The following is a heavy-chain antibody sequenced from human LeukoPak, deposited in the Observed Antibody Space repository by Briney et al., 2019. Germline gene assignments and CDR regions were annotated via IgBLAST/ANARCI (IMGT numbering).Heavy chain of an antibody. CDR1: GYTLTELS. Sequence: ASVKVSCKVSGYTLTELSMHWVRQAPGKGLEWMGGFDPEDGETIYAQKFQGRVTMTEDTSTDTAYMELSSLRSEDTAVYYCATDKVGYGGFDYWGQGTPVTVSS. J-gene: IGHJ4*02. CDR2: FDPEDGET. D-gene: IGHD4-23*01. CDR3: ATDKVGYGGFDY. V-gene: IGHV1-24*01.